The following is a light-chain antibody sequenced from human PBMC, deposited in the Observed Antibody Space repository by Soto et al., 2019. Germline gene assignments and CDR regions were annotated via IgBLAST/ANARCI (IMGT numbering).Light chain of an antibody. CDR2: DAS. CDR1: QSVSSY. CDR3: QQRSNWPPAIT. Sequence: EIVLTQSPATLSLSPGERATLSCRASQSVSSYLAWYQQKPGQAPRLLIYDASSRATGIPARFSGSGSGTDFTLTISSLEPEDFAVYYCQQRSNWPPAITLGQGTRLEIK. V-gene: IGKV3-11*01. J-gene: IGKJ5*01.